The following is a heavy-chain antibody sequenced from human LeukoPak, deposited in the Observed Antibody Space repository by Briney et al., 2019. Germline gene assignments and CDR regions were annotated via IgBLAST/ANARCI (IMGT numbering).Heavy chain of an antibody. CDR1: GFTFSSYA. CDR3: ARDEGGQLWANYYYYGMDV. V-gene: IGHV3-30*04. CDR2: ISYDGSNK. Sequence: LPGGSLRLSCAASGFTFSSYAMHWVRQAPGKGLEWVAVISYDGSNKYYADSVKGRFTISRDNSKNTLYLQMNSLRAEDTAVYYCARDEGGQLWANYYYYGMDVWGQGTTVTVSS. J-gene: IGHJ6*02. D-gene: IGHD5-18*01.